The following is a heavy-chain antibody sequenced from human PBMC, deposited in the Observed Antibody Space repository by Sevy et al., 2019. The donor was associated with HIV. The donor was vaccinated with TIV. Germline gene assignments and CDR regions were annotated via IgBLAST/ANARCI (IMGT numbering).Heavy chain of an antibody. CDR3: ARDAARVIVPTAGFDS. V-gene: IGHV3-33*01. CDR1: GFTFRSFS. CDR2: IWYDGRTE. J-gene: IGHJ5*01. Sequence: GGSLRLSCVASGFTFRSFSMHWVRQAPGKGLEWMAAIWYDGRTERYADSVQGRFTISRDNSKKTLYLQMNSLRDEDTAIYYCARDAARVIVPTAGFDSWGQGTLVTVSS. D-gene: IGHD1-1*01.